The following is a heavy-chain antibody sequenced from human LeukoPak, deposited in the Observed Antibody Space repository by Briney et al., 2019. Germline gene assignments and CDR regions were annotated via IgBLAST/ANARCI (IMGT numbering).Heavy chain of an antibody. CDR2: INWNGGST. V-gene: IGHV3-20*01. Sequence: GGSLRLSCAASGFTFDDYGMSWVRQAPGKGLEWVSGINWNGGSTGYADSVKGRFTISRDHAKNSLYLQMNSLRAEDTALYHCVSSGRYYYFDYWGQGTLVTVSS. J-gene: IGHJ4*02. CDR3: VSSGRYYYFDY. CDR1: GFTFDDYG. D-gene: IGHD6-19*01.